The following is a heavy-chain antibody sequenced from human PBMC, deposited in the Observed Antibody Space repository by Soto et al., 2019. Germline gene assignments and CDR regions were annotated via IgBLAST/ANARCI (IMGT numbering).Heavy chain of an antibody. J-gene: IGHJ4*02. Sequence: QVQLVESGGGVVQPGRSLRLSCAASGFIFSTYGMHWVRQAPGKGLERVAVIWYDGSNKYYEDSVKGRFTISRDNSKNTMYLQMNSLRAEDTAVFYCARGGRVAVAGAAIDYWGQGTLVTVSS. CDR3: ARGGRVAVAGAAIDY. V-gene: IGHV3-33*08. CDR1: GFIFSTYG. D-gene: IGHD6-19*01. CDR2: IWYDGSNK.